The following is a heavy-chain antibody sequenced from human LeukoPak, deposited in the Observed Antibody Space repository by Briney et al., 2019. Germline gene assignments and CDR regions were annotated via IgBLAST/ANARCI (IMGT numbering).Heavy chain of an antibody. J-gene: IGHJ3*02. Sequence: GGSLRLSCAASGFTFSSYSMNWVRQAPGKGLEWVSSISSSSSYIYYADSVKGRFTISRDNAKNSLYLQMNSLRPEDTAVYYCARDLAGLGNAFDIWGQGTMVTVSS. CDR1: GFTFSSYS. D-gene: IGHD3-3*02. V-gene: IGHV3-21*01. CDR2: ISSSSSYI. CDR3: ARDLAGLGNAFDI.